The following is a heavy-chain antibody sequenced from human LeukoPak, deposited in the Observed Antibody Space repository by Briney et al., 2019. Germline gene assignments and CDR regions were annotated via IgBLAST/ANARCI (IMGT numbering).Heavy chain of an antibody. CDR2: INPNSGGT. CDR1: AYTFTGYY. Sequence: ASVKVSCKASAYTFTGYYMHWVRQAPGQGLEWMGWINPNSGGTNYAQKFQGRVTMTRDTSISTAYMELSRLRSDDTAVYYCARDEPLDYDILTGYYSYYYYYMDVWGKGTTVTVSS. J-gene: IGHJ6*03. D-gene: IGHD3-9*01. CDR3: ARDEPLDYDILTGYYSYYYYYMDV. V-gene: IGHV1-2*02.